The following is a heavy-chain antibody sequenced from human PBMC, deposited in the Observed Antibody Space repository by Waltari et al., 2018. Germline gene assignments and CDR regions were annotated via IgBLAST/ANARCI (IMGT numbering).Heavy chain of an antibody. CDR1: GFTFSSYS. CDR2: ISSSSSYI. D-gene: IGHD6-13*01. V-gene: IGHV3-21*01. CDR3: ARVHLSIAAAVSEAFDI. J-gene: IGHJ3*02. Sequence: EVQLVESGGGLVKPGGSLRLSCAASGFTFSSYSMHWVRQAPGKGLEWVSSISSSSSYIYYADSVKGRFTISRDNAKNSLYLQMNSLRAEDTAVYYCARVHLSIAAAVSEAFDIWGQGTMVTVSS.